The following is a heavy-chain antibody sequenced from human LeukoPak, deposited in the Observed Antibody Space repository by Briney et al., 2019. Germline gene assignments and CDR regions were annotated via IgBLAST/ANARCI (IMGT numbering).Heavy chain of an antibody. V-gene: IGHV1-69*05. J-gene: IGHJ4*02. CDR3: ARNFGY. CDR1: GGTFSSYA. CDR2: IIPIFGTA. Sequence: GSSVKVSCKASGGTFSSYAISWVRQAPGQGLEWMGGIIPIFGTANYAQKFQGRVTMTRDTSISTAYMELSRLRSDDTAVYYCARNFGYWGQGTLVTVSS.